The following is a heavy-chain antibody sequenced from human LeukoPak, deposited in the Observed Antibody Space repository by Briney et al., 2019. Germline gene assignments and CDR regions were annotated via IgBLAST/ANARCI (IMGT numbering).Heavy chain of an antibody. D-gene: IGHD4-17*01. J-gene: IGHJ3*02. Sequence: ASVKVSCKAPGYTFTGYYIHWVRQAPGQGLEWMGWINPYSGDTAYAQKFQGRVTMTRDTSISTAYMELTSLRSDDTAVYYCANIDYVYHDAFDIWGQGTMVTVSS. CDR1: GYTFTGYY. V-gene: IGHV1-2*02. CDR2: INPYSGDT. CDR3: ANIDYVYHDAFDI.